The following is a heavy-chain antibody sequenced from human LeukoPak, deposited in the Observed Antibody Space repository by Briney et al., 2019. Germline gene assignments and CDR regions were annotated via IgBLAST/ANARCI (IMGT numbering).Heavy chain of an antibody. Sequence: PSETLSLTCTVCGGSISSYYWSWIWQPPGKGLEWIGYISDSGTNYNPSLKSRVTISVDTSKNQFSLKLTSVTAADTAVYYCARHGGGYSFDYWGQGTLVTVSS. D-gene: IGHD5-24*01. J-gene: IGHJ4*02. CDR1: GGSISSYY. CDR2: ISDSGT. CDR3: ARHGGGYSFDY. V-gene: IGHV4-59*08.